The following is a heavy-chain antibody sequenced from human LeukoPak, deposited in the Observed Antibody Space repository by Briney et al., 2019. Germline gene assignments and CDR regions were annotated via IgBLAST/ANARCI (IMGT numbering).Heavy chain of an antibody. J-gene: IGHJ6*03. CDR3: ARGGRYMSASWYRSVYYYVDV. CDR2: LNLRGST. V-gene: IGHV4-34*01. CDR1: VGSFNDYY. D-gene: IGHD6-13*01. Sequence: SETLSLTRAVYVGSFNDYYWYWIRHPPGRGGEWIGELNLRGSTTYNTSPKSRVTISLNESNNQSSRKWNSATAEPTPGHFIARGGRYMSASWYRSVYYYVDVWGKGNTVTVSS.